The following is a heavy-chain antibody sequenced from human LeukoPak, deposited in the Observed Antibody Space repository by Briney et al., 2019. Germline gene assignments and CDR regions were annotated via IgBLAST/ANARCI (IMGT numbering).Heavy chain of an antibody. J-gene: IGHJ4*02. CDR3: ARVHYDILTGYSYFDY. CDR2: ISAYNDNT. V-gene: IGHV1-18*01. Sequence: ASVKVSCKASGYTFTSYGISWVRQAPGQGLEWMGWISAYNDNTNYAQKLQGRVTMTTDTSTSTAYMELRGLRSDDTAVYYCARVHYDILTGYSYFDYWGQGTLVTVPS. D-gene: IGHD3-9*01. CDR1: GYTFTSYG.